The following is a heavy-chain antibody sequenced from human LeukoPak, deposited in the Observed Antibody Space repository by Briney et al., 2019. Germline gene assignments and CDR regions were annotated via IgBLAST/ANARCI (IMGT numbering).Heavy chain of an antibody. J-gene: IGHJ4*02. V-gene: IGHV1-2*02. D-gene: IGHD6-19*01. CDR1: GYTFTGYY. CDR3: ARDDIAVAGPGDY. Sequence: GASVKVSCKASGYTFTGYYMHWVRQAPGQGLEWMGWINPNSGGTNYAQKFQGRVTMTRDTSISTAYMELSRPRSDDTAVYYCARDDIAVAGPGDYWGQGTLVTVSS. CDR2: INPNSGGT.